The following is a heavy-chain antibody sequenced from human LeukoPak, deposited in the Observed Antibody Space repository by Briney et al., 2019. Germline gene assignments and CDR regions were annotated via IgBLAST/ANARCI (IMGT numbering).Heavy chain of an antibody. V-gene: IGHV4-4*07. CDR3: ARVLTVVAATDGWFDP. Sequence: SETLSLTCTDSGGSISSYYWSWLRQPAGKGLEWIGRIYTSGSTNYNPSLKSRVTMSVDTSKTQFSLKLSSVPAADTAVYYCARVLTVVAATDGWFDPWGQGTLVTVSS. CDR1: GGSISSYY. CDR2: IYTSGST. D-gene: IGHD2-15*01. J-gene: IGHJ5*02.